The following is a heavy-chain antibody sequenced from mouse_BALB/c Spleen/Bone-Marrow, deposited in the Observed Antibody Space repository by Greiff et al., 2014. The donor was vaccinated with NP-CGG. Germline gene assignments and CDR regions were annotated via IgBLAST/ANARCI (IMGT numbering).Heavy chain of an antibody. D-gene: IGHD2-4*01. J-gene: IGHJ4*01. CDR3: ARDSFLITRALDY. V-gene: IGHV2-6-7*01. CDR1: GFSLTGYG. Sequence: QVQLQQSGPGLVAPSQSLSITCTVSGFSLTGYGVSWVRQPPGKGLEWLGMVWGDGSTDYNSALKSRLSITKDNSKSQVFSKMSSLQTDDTARYYCARDSFLITRALDYWGQGTSATVSS. CDR2: VWGDGST.